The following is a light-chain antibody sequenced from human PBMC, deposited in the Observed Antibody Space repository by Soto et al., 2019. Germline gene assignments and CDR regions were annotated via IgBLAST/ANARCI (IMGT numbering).Light chain of an antibody. CDR1: QSVGIN. CDR2: GAS. Sequence: EICMTQSPTILSVSPGAIATLSCRASQSVGINVAWYQQKPGQAPRLLIYGASTRATGSPDRFSASGSATEFTLTISSLQSEDFAVYYCQQYNDWPRTFGQGTKVDI. J-gene: IGKJ1*01. CDR3: QQYNDWPRT. V-gene: IGKV3-15*01.